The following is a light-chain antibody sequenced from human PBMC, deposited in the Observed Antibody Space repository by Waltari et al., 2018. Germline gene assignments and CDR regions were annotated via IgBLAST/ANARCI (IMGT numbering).Light chain of an antibody. CDR3: VTWDDSLNGWV. Sequence: QSVVTQSPSASGAPGQRVTIPCSGRHSNLASNTVDWYQQLPGTAPKLLIFNNYQRPSGVPDRFSASKSGTSASLAISGLQSEDEAEYYCVTWDDSLNGWVFGGGTKLAVV. J-gene: IGLJ3*02. CDR2: NNY. CDR1: HSNLASNT. V-gene: IGLV1-44*01.